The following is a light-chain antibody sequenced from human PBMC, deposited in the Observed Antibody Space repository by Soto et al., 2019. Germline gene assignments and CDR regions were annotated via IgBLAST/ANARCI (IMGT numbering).Light chain of an antibody. Sequence: QSLLTQPSSVSGSPGRSITVSCTGTSSDVGGYNYVSWYQQHPGKAPRLMIYDVTNRPSGVSDRFSGSKSGNTASLTISGLQAEDEADYYCSSYRRGSTYVFGTGTKVTVL. CDR2: DVT. V-gene: IGLV2-14*03. CDR3: SSYRRGSTYV. J-gene: IGLJ1*01. CDR1: SSDVGGYNY.